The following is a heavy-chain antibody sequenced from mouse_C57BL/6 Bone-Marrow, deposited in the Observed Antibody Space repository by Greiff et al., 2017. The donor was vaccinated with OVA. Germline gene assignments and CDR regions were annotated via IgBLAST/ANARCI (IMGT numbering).Heavy chain of an antibody. Sequence: QVHVKQPGTELVKPGASVKLSCKASGYTFTSYWMHWVKQRPGPGLEWIGNINPSNGGTNYNEKFKSKATLTVDKSSSTAYMQLSSLTSEDSAVYYCARWDTTVVENCDYWGQGTTLTVSS. CDR1: GYTFTSYW. CDR3: ARWDTTVVENCDY. J-gene: IGHJ2*01. D-gene: IGHD1-1*01. V-gene: IGHV1-53*01. CDR2: INPSNGGT.